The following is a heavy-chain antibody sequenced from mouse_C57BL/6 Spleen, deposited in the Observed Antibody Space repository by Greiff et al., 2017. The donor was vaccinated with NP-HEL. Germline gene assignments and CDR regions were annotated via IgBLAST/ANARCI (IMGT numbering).Heavy chain of an antibody. CDR3: ARLYYGSSYAMDY. CDR2: ISNGGGST. V-gene: IGHV5-12*01. D-gene: IGHD1-1*01. J-gene: IGHJ4*01. CDR1: GFTFSDYY. Sequence: EVMLVESGGGLVQPGGSLKLSCAASGFTFSDYYMYWVRQTPEKRLEWVAYISNGGGSTYYPDTVKGRFTISRDNAKNTLYLQMSRLKSEDTAMYYGARLYYGSSYAMDYWGQGTSVTVSS.